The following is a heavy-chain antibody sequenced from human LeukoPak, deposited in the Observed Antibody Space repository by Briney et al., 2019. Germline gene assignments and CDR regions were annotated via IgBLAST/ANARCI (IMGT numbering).Heavy chain of an antibody. CDR2: IYYTGKT. J-gene: IGHJ4*02. D-gene: IGHD4-11*01. V-gene: IGHV4-59*01. CDR1: GGSISGFY. Sequence: SETLSLTCTVSGGSISGFYWIWVRQPPGKGLEYIGYIYYTGKTNYNPFFESRVTMSVDTSKNQFSLKLTSATAADTATYYCARWKYSNYERTFDYWGQGALVTVSS. CDR3: ARWKYSNYERTFDY.